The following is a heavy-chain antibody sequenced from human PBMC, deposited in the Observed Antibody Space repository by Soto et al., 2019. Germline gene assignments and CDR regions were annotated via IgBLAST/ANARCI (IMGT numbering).Heavy chain of an antibody. CDR1: GYTFTNYA. CDR2: INVGNGDT. CDR3: ARERTVSGWYSLFAY. D-gene: IGHD6-19*01. J-gene: IGHJ4*02. Sequence: QVQLVQSGAEEKKPGASVKVSCKASGYTFTNYAMHLVRQAPGQRLAWMGWINVGNGDTKYSQNFQGRVTITRDTSARTAYMELSSLTSEDTAVYYCARERTVSGWYSLFAYWGQGTLVTVSS. V-gene: IGHV1-3*05.